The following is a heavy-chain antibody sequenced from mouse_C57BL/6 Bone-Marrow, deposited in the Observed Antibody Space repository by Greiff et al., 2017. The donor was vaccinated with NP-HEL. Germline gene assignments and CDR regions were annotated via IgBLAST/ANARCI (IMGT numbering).Heavy chain of an antibody. D-gene: IGHD1-1*01. CDR1: GYTFTSYW. Sequence: VQLQQPGAELVKPGASVKLSCKASGYTFTSYWMQWVKQRPGQGLEWIGEIDPSDSYTNYNQKFKGKATLTVDTSSSTAYMQLSSLTSEDSAVYYCARYGLLRAFAYWGQGTLVTVSA. CDR3: ARYGLLRAFAY. J-gene: IGHJ3*01. V-gene: IGHV1-50*01. CDR2: IDPSDSYT.